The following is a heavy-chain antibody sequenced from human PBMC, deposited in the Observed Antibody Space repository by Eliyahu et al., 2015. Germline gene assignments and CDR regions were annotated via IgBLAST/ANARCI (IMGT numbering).Heavy chain of an antibody. J-gene: IGHJ4*02. Sequence: QVQLVQSGAEVKKPGASVKXSCXTSGYTFIAFYIYWVRQAPGQGFEWMGWIDPNSGGTNYAQRFHGRVTMTRDTSISTAYMELNRLRSDDTAVYYCARFTKSVARAIDYWGQGSLVTVSS. CDR3: ARFTKSVARAIDY. D-gene: IGHD5-12*01. V-gene: IGHV1-2*02. CDR2: IDPNSGGT. CDR1: GYTFIAFY.